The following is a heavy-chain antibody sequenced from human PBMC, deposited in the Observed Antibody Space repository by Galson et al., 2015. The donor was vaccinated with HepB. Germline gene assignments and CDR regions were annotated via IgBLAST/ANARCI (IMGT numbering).Heavy chain of an antibody. CDR1: GYTFTSYA. CDR3: ARVEFRELLWDY. V-gene: IGHV1-3*01. J-gene: IGHJ4*02. D-gene: IGHD3-10*01. CDR2: INAGNGNT. Sequence: SVKVSCKASGYTFTSYAMHWVRQAPGQRLEWMGWINAGNGNTKYSQKFQGRVTITRDTSASTAYMELSSLRSEDTAVYYCARVEFRELLWDYWGQGTLVTVSS.